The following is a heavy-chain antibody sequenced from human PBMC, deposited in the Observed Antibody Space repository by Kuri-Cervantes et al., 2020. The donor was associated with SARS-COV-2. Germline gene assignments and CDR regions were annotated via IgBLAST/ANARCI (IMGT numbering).Heavy chain of an antibody. CDR2: IIPLFGTT. Sequence: SVKVSCKASGGTFSSYAATWVRQAPGQGLEWMGRIIPLFGTTIYAQKFRGRVTITADKSTNTAYMELSSLRSEDTAVYYCARPYCSSTTCYDGTFDSWGQGTLVTVSS. CDR1: GGTFSSYA. D-gene: IGHD2-2*01. CDR3: ARPYCSSTTCYDGTFDS. V-gene: IGHV1-69*06. J-gene: IGHJ4*02.